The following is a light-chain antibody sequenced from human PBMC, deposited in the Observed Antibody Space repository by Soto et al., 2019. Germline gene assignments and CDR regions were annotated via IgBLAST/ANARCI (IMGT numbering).Light chain of an antibody. CDR2: DAS. J-gene: IGLJ3*02. CDR1: TGVVTSGHY. V-gene: IGLV7-46*01. CDR3: LLFHSGPGV. Sequence: QAVVTQEPSLTVSPGGTVTLTCGSSTGVVTSGHYPYWFQQKPGQAPRTLIYDASNKHSGTPGRFSGSLLGGKAALTLSGAEPEDEADYYCLLFHSGPGVFGGGTKLTVL.